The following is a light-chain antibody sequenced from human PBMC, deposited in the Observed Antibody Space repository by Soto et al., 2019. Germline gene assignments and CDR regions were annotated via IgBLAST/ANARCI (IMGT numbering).Light chain of an antibody. J-gene: IGKJ1*01. CDR1: QSVDRRY. V-gene: IGKV3-20*01. CDR2: GAH. Sequence: EIVLTQSPGTLSLSQGERATLSCRASQSVDRRYLAWYQQKPGQAPRLLIYGAHSRATGIPDRFSGSGSGTDFTLTISRLEPEDFALYYCQQFVTSPTWTFGQGTKVDI. CDR3: QQFVTSPTWT.